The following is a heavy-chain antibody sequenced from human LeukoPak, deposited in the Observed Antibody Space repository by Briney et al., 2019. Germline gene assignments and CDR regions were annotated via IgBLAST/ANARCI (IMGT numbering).Heavy chain of an antibody. Sequence: GQSLRLSCGASGFSINTYTMYWVRQAPGQGLEWVSGIRHSDGMTYYADSVKGRFTITRDNSKNTLYLQMNSLRAEDTAVYYCAKDVYYYGSGSYLDYWGQGTLVTVSS. CDR2: IRHSDGMT. D-gene: IGHD3-10*01. CDR1: GFSINTYT. V-gene: IGHV3-23*01. J-gene: IGHJ4*02. CDR3: AKDVYYYGSGSYLDY.